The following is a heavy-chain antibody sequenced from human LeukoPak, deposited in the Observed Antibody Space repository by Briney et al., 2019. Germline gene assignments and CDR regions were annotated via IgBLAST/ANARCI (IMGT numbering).Heavy chain of an antibody. V-gene: IGHV4-34*01. CDR1: GGSFSGYY. J-gene: IGHJ4*02. Sequence: SETLSLTCAVYGGSFSGYYWSWIRQPPGKGLEWIGEINHSGSTNYNPSLKSRVTISVDTSKNQFSLKLSSVTAADTAVYYCARALWFGESFDYWGQGTLVTVSS. CDR3: ARALWFGESFDY. D-gene: IGHD3-10*01. CDR2: INHSGST.